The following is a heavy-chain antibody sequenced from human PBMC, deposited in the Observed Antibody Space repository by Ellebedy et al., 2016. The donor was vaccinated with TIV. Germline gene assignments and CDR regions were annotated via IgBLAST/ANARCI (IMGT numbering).Heavy chain of an antibody. V-gene: IGHV3-48*04. J-gene: IGHJ5*02. CDR1: GFTFSSYS. Sequence: GESLKISXAASGFTFSSYSMNWVRQAPGKGLEWVSYISSSSSTIYYADSVKGRFTISRDNAKNSLYLQMNSLRAEDTAVYYCASTGSCPRCNWFDPWGQGTLVTVSS. CDR3: ASTGSCPRCNWFDP. CDR2: ISSSSSTI. D-gene: IGHD2-15*01.